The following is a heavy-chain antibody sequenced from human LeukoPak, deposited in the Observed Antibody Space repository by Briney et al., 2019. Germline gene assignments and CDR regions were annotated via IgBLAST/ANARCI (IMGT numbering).Heavy chain of an antibody. D-gene: IGHD5-12*01. J-gene: IGHJ4*02. CDR3: ARVWLPG. Sequence: GGSLRLSCEPSGFTFSSFWMHWVRQVPGKGRVWLSCINSDGIITNYADSGKGRFTIPRDNAKNTLYLQMNSLRVEDTAVYYCARVWLPGWGQGTLVTVSS. CDR1: GFTFSSFW. CDR2: INSDGIIT. V-gene: IGHV3-74*01.